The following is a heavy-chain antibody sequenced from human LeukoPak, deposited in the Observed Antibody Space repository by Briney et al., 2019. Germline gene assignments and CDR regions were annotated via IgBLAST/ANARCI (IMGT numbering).Heavy chain of an antibody. D-gene: IGHD6-13*01. CDR3: ARLVVSTWYHEVLLGRDY. CDR2: IYYSGIT. CDR1: GGSISSSSYY. J-gene: IGHJ4*02. V-gene: IGHV4-39*01. Sequence: SETLSLTCTVSGGSISSSSYYWGWIRQPPGKGLECIGSIYYSGITYYNPSLKSRVTICVDTSKNQFSLNLSSVTAADTAVYYCARLVVSTWYHEVLLGRDYWGQGTLVTVSS.